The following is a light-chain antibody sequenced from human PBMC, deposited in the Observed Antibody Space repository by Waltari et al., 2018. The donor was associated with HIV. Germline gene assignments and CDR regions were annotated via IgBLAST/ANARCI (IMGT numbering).Light chain of an antibody. Sequence: SYELTQPLSVSVALGQTARITCGGNNLGSKNGHWYRQKPGQAPGLVIHRDNNRPSGIPERFSGSNSGNTATLTISRAQAGDEADYYCQVWDSSTVFGGGTKLTVL. CDR2: RDN. CDR1: NLGSKN. CDR3: QVWDSSTV. J-gene: IGLJ2*01. V-gene: IGLV3-9*01.